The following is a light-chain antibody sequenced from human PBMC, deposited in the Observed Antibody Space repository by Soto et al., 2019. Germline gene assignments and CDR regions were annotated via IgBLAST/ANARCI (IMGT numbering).Light chain of an antibody. CDR1: QSVSSSY. V-gene: IGKV3-20*01. CDR2: GAS. CDR3: QQYGSSPYT. Sequence: EIVLTQSPGTLSLSPGERATLSCRASQSVSSSYLAWYQQKPGRAPRLLIYGASSRATGIPDRFSGSGSGTDFTLTISRLESEDLAEYYCQQYGSSPYTFGKGIKLEI. J-gene: IGKJ2*01.